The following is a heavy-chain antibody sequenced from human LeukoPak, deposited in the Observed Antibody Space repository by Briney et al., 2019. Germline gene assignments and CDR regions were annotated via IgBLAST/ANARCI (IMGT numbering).Heavy chain of an antibody. CDR3: ARDSALVGAHDAFNI. CDR2: IYHSGST. CDR1: GGSISSSNW. Sequence: PSETLSLTCAVSGGSISSSNWWSWVRQPPGKGLEWIGEIYHSGSTNYNPSLKSRVTISVDKSKNQFSLKLSSVTAADTAVYYSARDSALVGAHDAFNIWGQGTMVTVSS. J-gene: IGHJ3*02. D-gene: IGHD1-26*01. V-gene: IGHV4-4*02.